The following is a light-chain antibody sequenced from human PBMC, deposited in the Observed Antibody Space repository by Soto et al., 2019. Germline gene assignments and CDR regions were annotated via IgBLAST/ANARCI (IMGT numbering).Light chain of an antibody. J-gene: IGKJ5*01. CDR1: QTVRNNY. CDR3: QQFSSSEII. Sequence: EFVLPQSACTLSLSPGERATLSCGASQTVRNNYLAWYQQKPGQAPRLVIYDASSRATGIPDRFSGGGSGTDFTLTISRLETEDFAVYYCQQFSSSEIIFGQGTRLEIK. V-gene: IGKV3-20*01. CDR2: DAS.